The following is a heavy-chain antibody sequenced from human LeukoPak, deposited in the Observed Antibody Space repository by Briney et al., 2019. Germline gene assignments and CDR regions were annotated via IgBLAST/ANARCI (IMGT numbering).Heavy chain of an antibody. CDR3: TTDWYYYDSSGYYPIF. D-gene: IGHD3-22*01. Sequence: GGSLRLSCAASGFPFSDVWMSWVRQAPGKGLEWVGRIKSKTDGGTADYAAPVKGRFTFSRDDSKNTLYLQMNSLKTEDTAVYYCTTDWYYYDSSGYYPIFWGQGTLVTASS. V-gene: IGHV3-15*01. CDR2: IKSKTDGGTA. CDR1: GFPFSDVW. J-gene: IGHJ4*02.